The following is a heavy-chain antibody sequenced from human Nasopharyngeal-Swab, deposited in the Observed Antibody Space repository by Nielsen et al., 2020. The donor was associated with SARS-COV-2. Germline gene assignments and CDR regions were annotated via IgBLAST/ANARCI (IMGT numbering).Heavy chain of an antibody. CDR2: VVVGEGNT. D-gene: IGHD2-21*02. Sequence: SVQVSCKASGFTFTSSAVQWVRQARGQRLEWMGWVVVGEGNTNYAPRFQERVTITRDMSTSTAYMELSSLTSEETAVYYCAARALTDDYFDYWGQGTLVTVSS. CDR1: GFTFTSSA. V-gene: IGHV1-58*01. CDR3: AARALTDDYFDY. J-gene: IGHJ4*02.